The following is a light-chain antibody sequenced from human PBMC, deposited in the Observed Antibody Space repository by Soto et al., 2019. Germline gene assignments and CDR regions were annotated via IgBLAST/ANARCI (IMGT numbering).Light chain of an antibody. CDR1: QSVSSW. CDR3: QQYNSYPS. Sequence: DIQMTQSPSTLSASVGDRVTITCRASQSVSSWLAWYQQKPGKAPKLLIYKASSLESVVPSRFSGSGSGTEFTLTISSLQPDYFATYYCQQYNSYPSFGGGTKVEIK. V-gene: IGKV1-5*03. CDR2: KAS. J-gene: IGKJ4*01.